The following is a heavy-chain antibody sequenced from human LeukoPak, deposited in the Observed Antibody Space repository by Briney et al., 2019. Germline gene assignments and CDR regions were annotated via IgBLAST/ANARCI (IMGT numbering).Heavy chain of an antibody. CDR2: IYHNGNT. D-gene: IGHD2-15*01. CDR1: GYSISSGYH. Sequence: SETLSLTCAVSGYSISSGYHWGWIRQRPGKGLEWIGSIYHNGNTYYTPSLKSRVTISVDTSMNQFSPKLTSVTAADTAVYYCARTRYCSGSTCYSPELFDSWGQGTLVTVSS. J-gene: IGHJ4*02. CDR3: ARTRYCSGSTCYSPELFDS. V-gene: IGHV4-38-2*01.